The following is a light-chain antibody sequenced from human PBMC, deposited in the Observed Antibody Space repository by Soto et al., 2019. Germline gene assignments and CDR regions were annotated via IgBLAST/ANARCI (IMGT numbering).Light chain of an antibody. CDR1: QSVSGW. V-gene: IGKV1-39*01. CDR2: AAS. J-gene: IGKJ5*01. Sequence: DIHMTQSPSTLSASVGDTVTVTFRASQSVSGWLAWYQQKPGKAPKSLIYAASNLQSGVPSRFSGSGSGTDFTLTISSLQHEDFATYYCQQSYNTPITFGQGTRLEIK. CDR3: QQSYNTPIT.